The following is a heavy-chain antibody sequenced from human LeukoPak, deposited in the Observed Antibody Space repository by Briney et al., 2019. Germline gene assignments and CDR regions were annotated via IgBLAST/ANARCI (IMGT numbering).Heavy chain of an antibody. D-gene: IGHD3/OR15-3a*01. J-gene: IGHJ4*02. Sequence: GGSLRLSCAASGFTFGDYSLTWIRQAPGKGLECISYIGSVVSTIYYADSVKGRFTISRDNAKNSLYLQMNSLGAEDTAVYYCARADSSRHYFNYWGRGTLVTVSS. V-gene: IGHV3-11*01. CDR3: ARADSSRHYFNY. CDR1: GFTFGDYS. CDR2: IGSVVSTI.